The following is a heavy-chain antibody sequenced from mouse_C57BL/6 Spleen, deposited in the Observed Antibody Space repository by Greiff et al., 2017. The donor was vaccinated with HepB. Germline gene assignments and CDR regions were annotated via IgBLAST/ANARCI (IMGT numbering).Heavy chain of an antibody. V-gene: IGHV1-81*01. Sequence: QVLLKESGAELARPGASVKLSCKASGYTFTSYGISWVKQRTGQGLEWIGEIYPRSGNTYYNEKFKGKATLTADKSSSTAYMELRSLTSEDSAVYFCARGYGSSFPFAYWGQGTLVTVSA. J-gene: IGHJ3*01. D-gene: IGHD1-1*01. CDR2: IYPRSGNT. CDR1: GYTFTSYG. CDR3: ARGYGSSFPFAY.